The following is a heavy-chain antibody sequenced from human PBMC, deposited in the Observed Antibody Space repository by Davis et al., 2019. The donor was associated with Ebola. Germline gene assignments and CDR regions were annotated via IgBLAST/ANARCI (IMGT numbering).Heavy chain of an antibody. D-gene: IGHD2-2*01. CDR3: TTQGGYCSSSSCSFAY. Sequence: GGSLRLSCAASGFIFSDTWMNWVRQAPGKGLEWVGRIKSRNDGATTDYAAAVKGRVTISRLDSQNTLYLQMNNVKIEDTAVYYCTTQGGYCSSSSCSFAYWGQGALVTVSS. CDR1: GFIFSDTW. CDR2: IKSRNDGATT. V-gene: IGHV3-15*01. J-gene: IGHJ4*02.